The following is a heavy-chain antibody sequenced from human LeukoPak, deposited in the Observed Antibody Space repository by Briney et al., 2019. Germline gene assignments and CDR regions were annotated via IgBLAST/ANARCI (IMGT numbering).Heavy chain of an antibody. Sequence: SETLSLTCAVYGGSFSGYYWSWIRQPPGKGLEWIGEINHSGSTNYNPSLKSRVTISVDTSKNQFSLKLSSVTAADTAVYYCARPEYYDSSGYDYWGQGTLVTVSS. CDR3: ARPEYYDSSGYDY. J-gene: IGHJ4*02. CDR2: INHSGST. CDR1: GGSFSGYY. D-gene: IGHD3-22*01. V-gene: IGHV4-34*01.